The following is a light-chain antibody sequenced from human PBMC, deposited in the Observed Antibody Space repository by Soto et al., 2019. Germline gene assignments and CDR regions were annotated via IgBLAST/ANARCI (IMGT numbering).Light chain of an antibody. CDR2: DAS. CDR1: QSVSSNY. Sequence: IGFAPSSGSPSFSPGEKATLPCRASQSVSSNYLAWYQQRPGQAPRLLIYDASSRATGVPDRFSGSGSGTDFTLTISRLEPEDFAVYYCHQYGGSPGTLGQGTKVDIK. V-gene: IGKV3-20*01. J-gene: IGKJ1*01. CDR3: HQYGGSPGT.